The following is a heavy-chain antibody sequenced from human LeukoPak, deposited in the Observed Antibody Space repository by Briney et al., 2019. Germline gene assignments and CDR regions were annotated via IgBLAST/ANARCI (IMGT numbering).Heavy chain of an antibody. CDR3: ARLRYTYGKNFDY. V-gene: IGHV3-7*01. D-gene: IGHD5-18*01. Sequence: PGGSLRLSCEASGFTFKAYWMSWVRQAPGTGLEWVANIQQDESEKNYVDSVKGRFTISRDNARNSLYLEMNSLRAEDTAVYYCARLRYTYGKNFDYWGQGTLVTVSS. J-gene: IGHJ4*02. CDR2: IQQDESEK. CDR1: GFTFKAYW.